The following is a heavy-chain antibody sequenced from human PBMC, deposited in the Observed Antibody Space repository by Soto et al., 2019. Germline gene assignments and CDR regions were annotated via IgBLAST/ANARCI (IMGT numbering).Heavy chain of an antibody. CDR1: GGTFSSYA. CDR2: IIPIFGTA. Sequence: SVKVSCKASGGTFSSYAISWVRQAPGQGLEWMGGIIPIFGTANYAQKFQGRVTITADESTSTAYMELSSLRSEDTAVYYCARGYSSYSLPHYYGMDVLGQGTTVGVSS. CDR3: ARGYSSYSLPHYYGMDV. V-gene: IGHV1-69*13. J-gene: IGHJ6*02. D-gene: IGHD6-13*01.